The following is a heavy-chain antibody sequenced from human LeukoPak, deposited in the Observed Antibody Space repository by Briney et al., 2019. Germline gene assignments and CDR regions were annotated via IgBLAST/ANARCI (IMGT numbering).Heavy chain of an antibody. V-gene: IGHV3-74*01. D-gene: IGHD2-8*02. CDR3: TRRDDVVLVVPNDY. CDR2: ISPDGSSA. Sequence: GGSLRLSCAASGFTFSSYWMHWVRQAPGKGLVWVSRISPDGSSALYADSVKGRFTISRDDSKNTAYLQMNSLKTEDTAVYYCTRRDDVVLVVPNDYWGQGTLVTVSS. J-gene: IGHJ4*02. CDR1: GFTFSSYW.